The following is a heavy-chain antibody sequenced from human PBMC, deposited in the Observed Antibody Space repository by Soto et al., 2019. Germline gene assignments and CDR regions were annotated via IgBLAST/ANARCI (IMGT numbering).Heavy chain of an antibody. CDR3: ARLIDSVNYDFWSGYYTWFDP. Sequence: LKISCKGSGYSFTSYWISWVRQMPGKGLEWMGRIDPSDSYTNYSPSFQGHVTISADKSISTAYLQWSSLKASDTAMYYCARLIDSVNYDFWSGYYTWFDPWGQGTLVTVSS. D-gene: IGHD3-3*01. V-gene: IGHV5-10-1*01. CDR2: IDPSDSYT. CDR1: GYSFTSYW. J-gene: IGHJ5*02.